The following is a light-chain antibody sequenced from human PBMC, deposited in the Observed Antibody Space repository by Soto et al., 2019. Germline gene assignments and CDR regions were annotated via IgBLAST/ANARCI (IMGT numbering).Light chain of an antibody. CDR3: QQFNNWPPWT. CDR2: GAS. CDR1: QSVSSSY. V-gene: IGKV3-15*01. J-gene: IGKJ1*01. Sequence: EIVLTQSPATLSLSPGERATLSCRASQSVSSSYLAWYQQKLGQAPRLLIYGASTRAAGIPDRFSGSGSGTEFTLTISGLQSDDFAVYYCQQFNNWPPWTFGQGTKVDIK.